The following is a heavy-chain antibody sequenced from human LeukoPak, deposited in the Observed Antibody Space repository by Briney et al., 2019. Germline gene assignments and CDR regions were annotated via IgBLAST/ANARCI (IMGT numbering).Heavy chain of an antibody. CDR2: IFYSGGT. Sequence: KALGTLSLTCTVSGGSISSYYWSWIRQPPGKGLEWIGYIFYSGGTNYNPSLKSRVTISVDTSKNQFSLKLSSVTAADTAVYYCARLPRDYYDSSGYPYYFDYGGQGTLVTVFS. V-gene: IGHV4-59*01. J-gene: IGHJ4*02. D-gene: IGHD3-22*01. CDR3: ARLPRDYYDSSGYPYYFDY. CDR1: GGSISSYY.